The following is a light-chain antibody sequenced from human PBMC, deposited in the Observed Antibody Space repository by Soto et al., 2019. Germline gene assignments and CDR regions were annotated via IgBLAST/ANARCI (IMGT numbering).Light chain of an antibody. J-gene: IGLJ1*01. CDR2: EVR. CDR3: SSSSERATAYL. CDR1: SSDVDNGYNS. V-gene: IGLV2-14*01. Sequence: QSVLTQLASVSGSPGQSITISCTGSSSDVDNGYNSVSWYQQHPGKAPKLMIYEVRNRPSGVSNRFSGSTSGNTASLTISGLQAEDEADYYCSSSSERATAYLFGNVTKVTV.